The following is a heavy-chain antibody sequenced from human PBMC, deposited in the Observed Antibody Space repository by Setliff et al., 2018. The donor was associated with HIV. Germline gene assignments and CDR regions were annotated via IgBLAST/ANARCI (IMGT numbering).Heavy chain of an antibody. CDR2: IYYSGST. Sequence: SETLSLTCTVSGDSISSDFYWSWIRQPPGKGLEWIGYIYYSGSTYYNPSLKSRLTISVDTSKNQFSLKLSSVTAADTAVYFCARGPGSSAYYRSTYNWFDPWGQGTLVTVSS. CDR3: ARGPGSSAYYRSTYNWFDP. J-gene: IGHJ5*02. CDR1: GDSISSDFY. D-gene: IGHD3-22*01. V-gene: IGHV4-30-4*08.